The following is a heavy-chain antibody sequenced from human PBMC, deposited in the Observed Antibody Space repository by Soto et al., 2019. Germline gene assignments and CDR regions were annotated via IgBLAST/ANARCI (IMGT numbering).Heavy chain of an antibody. D-gene: IGHD2-2*01. CDR3: ARADGPGFVGP. Sequence: QVQLVQSGAEAKKPGASVKVSCKASGYSFTSYGMHWVRQAPGQRLEWMGWINGGNGNTKYSQKFQGRVTITRDTSASTAYMELSSLTSEDTAVYYCARADGPGFVGPWGQGTLVNVSS. CDR2: INGGNGNT. J-gene: IGHJ5*02. V-gene: IGHV1-3*01. CDR1: GYSFTSYG.